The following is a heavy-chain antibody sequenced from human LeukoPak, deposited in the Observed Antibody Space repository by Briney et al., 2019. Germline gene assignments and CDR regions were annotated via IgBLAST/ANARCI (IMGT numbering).Heavy chain of an antibody. CDR1: GSSISTYY. V-gene: IGHV4-59*01. D-gene: IGHD6-19*01. CDR3: ARGRWLVNY. J-gene: IGHJ4*02. Sequence: SETLSLTCTVSGSSISTYYWSWIRQPVGKGLEWIGYIYYNEGTNYNPSVKSRVTISADTSKNQFSLKLRSVTAADTAVYYCARGRWLVNYWGQGTLVTVSS. CDR2: IYYNEGT.